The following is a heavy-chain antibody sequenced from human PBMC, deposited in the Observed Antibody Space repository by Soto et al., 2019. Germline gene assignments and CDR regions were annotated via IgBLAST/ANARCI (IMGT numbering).Heavy chain of an antibody. D-gene: IGHD1-1*01. V-gene: IGHV1-18*01. CDR3: ARRKRWNDGGYYNYYMDV. CDR1: GYRFTRYG. J-gene: IGHJ6*01. CDR2: ISGYNGNT. Sequence: SVKIACKASGYRFTRYGISLVRQAPGQGLEWMGWISGYNGNTNYAQKVQGRVTMTTETSTSTAYMELRSLRYDDTAVYYCARRKRWNDGGYYNYYMDVWGQGTTVTVPS.